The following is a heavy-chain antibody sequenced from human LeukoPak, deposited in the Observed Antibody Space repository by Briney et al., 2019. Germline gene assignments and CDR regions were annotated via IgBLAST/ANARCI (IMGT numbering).Heavy chain of an antibody. CDR3: ARPERYCSSTSCYGGGDY. CDR2: ISYDGSNK. CDR1: GFTFSTYW. D-gene: IGHD2-2*01. J-gene: IGHJ4*02. Sequence: TGGSLRLSCATSGFTFSTYWMNWVRQAPGKGLEWVAVISYDGSNKYYADSVKGRFTISRDNSKNTLYLQMNSLRAEDTAVYYCARPERYCSSTSCYGGGDYWGQGTLVTVSS. V-gene: IGHV3-30-3*01.